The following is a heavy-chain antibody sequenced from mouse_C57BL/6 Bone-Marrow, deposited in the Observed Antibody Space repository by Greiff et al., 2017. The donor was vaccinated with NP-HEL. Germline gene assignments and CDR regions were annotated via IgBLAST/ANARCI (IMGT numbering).Heavy chain of an antibody. CDR1: GFNIKDDY. D-gene: IGHD2-4*01. Sequence: VQLQQSGAELVRPGASVKLSCTASGFNIKDDYMHWVKQRPEQGLEWIGWIDPENGDTEYASKFQGKAPITADTSSNTAYLQLSSLTSEDTAVYYCTTGIYYDYDYYFDYWGQGTTLTVSS. CDR3: TTGIYYDYDYYFDY. CDR2: IDPENGDT. V-gene: IGHV14-4*01. J-gene: IGHJ2*01.